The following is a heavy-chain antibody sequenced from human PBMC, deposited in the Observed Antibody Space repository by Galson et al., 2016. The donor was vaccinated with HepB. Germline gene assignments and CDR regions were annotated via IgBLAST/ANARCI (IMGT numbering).Heavy chain of an antibody. CDR2: ISGSGAGT. CDR1: GFTFSTYV. V-gene: IGHV3-23*01. J-gene: IGHJ4*02. D-gene: IGHD2/OR15-2a*01. CDR3: AKGLTEYRQTYVFDS. Sequence: SLRLSCAASGFTFSTYVMSWVRQAPGKGLEWVSVISGSGAGTYYADFVKGRFTISRDNSKKTLYLLINSLRVEDTAVYHCAKGLTEYRQTYVFDSWGQGTLVTVSS.